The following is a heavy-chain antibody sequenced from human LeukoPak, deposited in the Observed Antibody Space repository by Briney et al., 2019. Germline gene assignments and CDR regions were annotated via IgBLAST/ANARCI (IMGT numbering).Heavy chain of an antibody. CDR1: GFSFSSNW. Sequence: GGSLRLSCAASGFSFSSNWMTWVRQAPGKGLEWVANIKQDGSDKYYVDSVKGRFTISRDNSKNTLYLQMNSLRGEDTAVYYCAKGYSGYDWSLVDYWGQGTLVTVSS. D-gene: IGHD5-12*01. V-gene: IGHV3-7*01. J-gene: IGHJ4*02. CDR2: IKQDGSDK. CDR3: AKGYSGYDWSLVDY.